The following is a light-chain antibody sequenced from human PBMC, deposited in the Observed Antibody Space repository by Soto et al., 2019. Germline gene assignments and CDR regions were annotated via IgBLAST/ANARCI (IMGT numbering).Light chain of an antibody. V-gene: IGLV2-14*01. CDR2: EVS. J-gene: IGLJ2*01. CDR3: SSYTSTSTLVL. Sequence: QSVLTQPASVSGSPGQSITISCTGTSSDISAYNYVSWYQQHPDKAPKLMIYEVSNRPSGVSNRFSGSKSGNTASLTISGLQAEDEADYYCSSYTSTSTLVLFGGGTKLTVL. CDR1: SSDISAYNY.